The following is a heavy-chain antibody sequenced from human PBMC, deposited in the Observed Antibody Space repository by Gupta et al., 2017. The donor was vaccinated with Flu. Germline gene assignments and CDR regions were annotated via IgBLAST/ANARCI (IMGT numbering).Heavy chain of an antibody. V-gene: IGHV4-31*03. CDR3: ARRGAYFFDY. D-gene: IGHD3-16*01. CDR1: GDSLNSGGYY. CDR2: VYLNGDT. Sequence: QVQLQESGPGLVKPSQILSLTCTVSGDSLNSGGYYWSWIRHHPGKALEWIGYVYLNGDTYYNPSLQSRVSISVDTSKNQFSLEVGSVTAADTAVYYCARRGAYFFDYWGQGTLVTVSS. J-gene: IGHJ4*02.